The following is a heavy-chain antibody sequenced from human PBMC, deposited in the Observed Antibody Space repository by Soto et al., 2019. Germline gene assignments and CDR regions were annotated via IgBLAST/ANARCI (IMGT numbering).Heavy chain of an antibody. Sequence: QVQLQESGPGLVKPSETLSLTCTVSGGSISSYYWSWIRQSAGKGLEWIGRIYTSGSTNYNPSLKSRVTMSVDTSKNQFSLKLSSVTAADTAVYYCARGYCSGGSCYFGGKNWFDPWGQGTLVTVSS. CDR3: ARGYCSGGSCYFGGKNWFDP. CDR2: IYTSGST. V-gene: IGHV4-4*07. D-gene: IGHD2-15*01. J-gene: IGHJ5*02. CDR1: GGSISSYY.